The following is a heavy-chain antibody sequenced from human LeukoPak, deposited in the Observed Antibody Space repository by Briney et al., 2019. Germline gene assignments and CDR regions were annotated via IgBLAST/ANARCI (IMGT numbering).Heavy chain of an antibody. CDR2: ISSNGSTI. Sequence: GGSLRLSCAASGFTFSSYEMNWVRQAPGKGLEWVSYISSNGSTIYYADTVKGRFTISRDNAKNSLYMQMNSLRAEDTAVYYCAELGITMIGGVWGKGTTVTISS. CDR1: GFTFSSYE. J-gene: IGHJ6*04. D-gene: IGHD3-10*02. CDR3: AELGITMIGGV. V-gene: IGHV3-48*03.